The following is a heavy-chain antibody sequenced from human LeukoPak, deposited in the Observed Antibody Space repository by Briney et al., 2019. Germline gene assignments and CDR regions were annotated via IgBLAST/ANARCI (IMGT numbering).Heavy chain of an antibody. CDR3: ARHYSYSGIL. J-gene: IGHJ4*02. CDR2: IYYSGST. Sequence: SETLSLTCGVSGGSISSYYWSWIRQPPGKGLEWIGYIYYSGSTNYNPSLKSRVTISVDTSKNQFSLKLSSVTAADTAVYYCARHYSYSGILWGQGTLVTVSS. D-gene: IGHD1-26*01. V-gene: IGHV4-59*08. CDR1: GGSISSYY.